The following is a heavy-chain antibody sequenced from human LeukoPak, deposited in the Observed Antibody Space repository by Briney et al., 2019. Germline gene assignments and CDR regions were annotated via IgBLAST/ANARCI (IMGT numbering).Heavy chain of an antibody. CDR3: ARDLGGDPFDY. D-gene: IGHD2-21*02. J-gene: IGHJ4*02. CDR1: GYTFTSYG. Sequence: ASVKVSCKASGYTFTSYGISWVRQAPGQGLEWMGWISAYNGNTDYAQKLQGRVTLTTETSTSTAYMELRSVRSADTAVYYCARDLGGDPFDYWGQGTLVTVSS. CDR2: ISAYNGNT. V-gene: IGHV1-18*01.